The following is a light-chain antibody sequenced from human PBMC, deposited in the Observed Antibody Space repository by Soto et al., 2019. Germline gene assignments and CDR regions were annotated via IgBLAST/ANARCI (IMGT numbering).Light chain of an antibody. CDR2: AAS. Sequence: AIRMTQSPSSFSASTGDRVTITCRASQGISRYLAWYQQKPGKAPKLLIYAASTLQSGVPSRFSGSGSGTDFTLTINCLQSEDFATYYCQQYYSYPHTFGQGTKLEIK. CDR1: QGISRY. CDR3: QQYYSYPHT. V-gene: IGKV1-8*01. J-gene: IGKJ2*01.